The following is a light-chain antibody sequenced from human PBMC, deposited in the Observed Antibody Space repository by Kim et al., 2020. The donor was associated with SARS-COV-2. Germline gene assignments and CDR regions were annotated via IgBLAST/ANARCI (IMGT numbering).Light chain of an antibody. CDR1: QTIRNNY. CDR2: ETS. J-gene: IGKJ1*01. V-gene: IGKV3-20*01. Sequence: PGERATLSCRPSQTIRNNYLAWYQQKPGQAPRLLSYETSTRATGIPGRFTGSGSGTDFTLTISRLEPEDFAVYFCQQSDTSPWTFGQGTKVDIK. CDR3: QQSDTSPWT.